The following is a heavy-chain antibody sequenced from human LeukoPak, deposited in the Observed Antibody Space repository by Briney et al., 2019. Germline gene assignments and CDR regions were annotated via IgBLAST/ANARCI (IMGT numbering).Heavy chain of an antibody. V-gene: IGHV1-18*01. CDR2: ISVYNGNR. J-gene: IGHJ4*02. CDR1: GYTFTSYG. CDR3: ARGPYGYYFDY. D-gene: IGHD4-17*01. Sequence: ASVKVSCKASGYTFTSYGNSWVRQAPGQGLEWMGWISVYNGNRSDAQKLQDRITMTTDTFTSTAYMELRSLRSGDTAVYYCARGPYGYYFDYWGQGTLVTVSS.